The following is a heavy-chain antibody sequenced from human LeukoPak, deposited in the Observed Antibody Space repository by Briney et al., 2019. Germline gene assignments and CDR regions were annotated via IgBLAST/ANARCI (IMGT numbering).Heavy chain of an antibody. J-gene: IGHJ3*02. CDR3: ARELGSFDI. D-gene: IGHD3-3*02. CDR1: GDSVSSNSVA. Sequence: SQTLSLTCAISGDSVSSNSVARNWIRQSPSRGLEWLGRTYYRPKWYNAYAVSVKSRITITPDTSKNQFSLQLNSVTPEDTAVYYCARELGSFDIWGQGTKVTVSS. V-gene: IGHV6-1*01. CDR2: TYYRPKWYN.